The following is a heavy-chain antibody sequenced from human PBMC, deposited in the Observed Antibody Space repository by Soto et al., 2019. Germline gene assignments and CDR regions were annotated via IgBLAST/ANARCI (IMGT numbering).Heavy chain of an antibody. V-gene: IGHV1-69*02. CDR1: GGTFSSYT. D-gene: IGHD1-1*01. CDR2: IIPILGIA. J-gene: IGHJ4*02. Sequence: QVQLVQSGAEVKKPGSSVKVSCKTSGGTFSSYTISWVRQAPGQGLEWMGRIIPILGIANYAQKFQGRVTITADKSTSTAYLELSSLRSADTAVYYCVASSTTGTTGTLDYWGQGTLVTVSS. CDR3: VASSTTGTTGTLDY.